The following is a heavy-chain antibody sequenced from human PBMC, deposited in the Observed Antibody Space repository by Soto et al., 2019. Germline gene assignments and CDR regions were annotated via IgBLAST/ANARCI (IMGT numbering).Heavy chain of an antibody. CDR1: GGSFSGYY. CDR2: INHSGST. D-gene: IGHD3-10*01. CDR3: ATGVGGNYYYYYGMDV. J-gene: IGHJ6*02. V-gene: IGHV4-34*01. Sequence: SETLSLTCAVYGGSFSGYYWSWIRQPPGKGLEWIGEINHSGSTNYNPSLKSRVTISVDTSKNQFSLKLSSVTAADTAVYYCATGVGGNYYYYYGMDVWGQGTTVTVSS.